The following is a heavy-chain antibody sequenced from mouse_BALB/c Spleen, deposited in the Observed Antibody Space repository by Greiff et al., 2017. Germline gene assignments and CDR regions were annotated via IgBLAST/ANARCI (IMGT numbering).Heavy chain of an antibody. CDR3: TRLDYYRYDGYAMDY. V-gene: IGHV1-15*01. J-gene: IGHJ4*01. D-gene: IGHD2-14*01. Sequence: QVQLKQSGAELVRPGASVTLSCKASGYTFTDYEMHWVKQTPVHGLEWIGAIDPETGGTAYNQKFKGKATLTADKSSSTAYMELRSLTSEDSAVYYCTRLDYYRYDGYAMDYWGQGTSVTVSS. CDR1: GYTFTDYE. CDR2: IDPETGGT.